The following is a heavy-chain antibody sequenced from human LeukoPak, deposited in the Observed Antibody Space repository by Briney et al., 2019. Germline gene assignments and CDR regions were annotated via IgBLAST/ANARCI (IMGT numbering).Heavy chain of an antibody. V-gene: IGHV3-21*01. J-gene: IGHJ4*02. CDR2: ISSSSSYI. Sequence: GGSLRLSCAASGFTFSSYSMNWVRQAPGKGLEWVSSISSSSSYIYYADSVKGRFTISRDNARNSLYLQMNSLRAEDTAVYYCASGRSAGATTSADYWGQGTLGTVSS. CDR3: ASGRSAGATTSADY. CDR1: GFTFSSYS. D-gene: IGHD1-26*01.